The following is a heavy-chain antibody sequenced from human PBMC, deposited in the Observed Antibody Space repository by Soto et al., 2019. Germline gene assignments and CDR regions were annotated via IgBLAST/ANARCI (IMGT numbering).Heavy chain of an antibody. J-gene: IGHJ5*02. D-gene: IGHD3-10*01. V-gene: IGHV1-69*02. CDR3: AREAVTYYYGSGSYSFDP. Sequence: SVKVSCKASGGTFSSYTISWVRQAPGQGLEWMGRIIPILGIANYAQKFQGRVTITADKSTSTAYMELSSLRSEDTAVYYCAREAVTYYYGSGSYSFDPWGQGTLVTVSS. CDR1: GGTFSSYT. CDR2: IIPILGIA.